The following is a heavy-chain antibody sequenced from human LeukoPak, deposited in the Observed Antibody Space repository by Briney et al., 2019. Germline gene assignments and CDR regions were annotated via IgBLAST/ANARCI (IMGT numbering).Heavy chain of an antibody. D-gene: IGHD6-6*01. Sequence: PSETLSLTCTVSGGSISSYYWSWIRQPAGEGLEWIGRIYTSGSTNYNPSLKSRVTMSVDTSKNQFSLKLSSVTAADTAVYYCARDLEYSSSSGRYYYYGMDVWGQGTTVTVSS. J-gene: IGHJ6*02. CDR3: ARDLEYSSSSGRYYYYGMDV. CDR1: GGSISSYY. V-gene: IGHV4-4*07. CDR2: IYTSGST.